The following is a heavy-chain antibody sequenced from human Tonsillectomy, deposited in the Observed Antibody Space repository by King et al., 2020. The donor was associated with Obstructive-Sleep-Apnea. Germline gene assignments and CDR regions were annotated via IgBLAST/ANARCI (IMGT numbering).Heavy chain of an antibody. D-gene: IGHD3-9*01. J-gene: IGHJ6*02. Sequence: QVQLVESGGGVVQPGRSLRLSCAASGFTFSSYAMHWVRQAPGKGLEWVAVISYDGSNKYYADSVKGRFTISRDNSKNTLYLQMNSLRAEDTAVYYCASDLRYFDWLSGRGYYYYGMDVWGQGTTVTVSS. V-gene: IGHV3-30-3*01. CDR1: GFTFSSYA. CDR2: ISYDGSNK. CDR3: ASDLRYFDWLSGRGYYYYGMDV.